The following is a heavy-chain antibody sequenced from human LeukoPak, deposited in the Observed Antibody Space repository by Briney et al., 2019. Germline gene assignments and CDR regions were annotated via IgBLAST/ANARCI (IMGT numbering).Heavy chain of an antibody. Sequence: SVKVSCKASGGTFSSYAISWVRQAPGQGLKWMGGIIPIFGTANYAQKFQGRVTITADESTSTAYMELSSLRSEDTAVYYCARSPHYMVRGVIRSPFDYWGQGTLVTVSS. CDR3: ARSPHYMVRGVIRSPFDY. V-gene: IGHV1-69*13. J-gene: IGHJ4*02. CDR1: GGTFSSYA. CDR2: IIPIFGTA. D-gene: IGHD3-10*01.